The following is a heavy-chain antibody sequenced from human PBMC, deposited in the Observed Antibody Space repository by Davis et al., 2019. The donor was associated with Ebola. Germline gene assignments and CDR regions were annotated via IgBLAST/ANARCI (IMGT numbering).Heavy chain of an antibody. J-gene: IGHJ5*02. CDR1: GGSFSGYY. V-gene: IGHV4-34*01. D-gene: IGHD6-6*01. Sequence: SETLSLTCAVYGGSFSGYYWSWIRQPPGKGLEWIGEINHSGSTNYNPSLKSRVTISVDTSKNQFSLKLSSVTAADTAVYYCARDKSIAARVCWLDPWGQGTLVTVSS. CDR2: INHSGST. CDR3: ARDKSIAARVCWLDP.